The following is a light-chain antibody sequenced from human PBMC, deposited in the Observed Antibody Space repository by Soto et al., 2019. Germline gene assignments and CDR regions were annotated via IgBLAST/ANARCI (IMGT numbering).Light chain of an antibody. CDR1: QSVLSSSNNKNS. V-gene: IGKV4-1*01. CDR3: QHYDNLPLT. J-gene: IGKJ4*01. CDR2: WAS. Sequence: DIVMTQSPDSLAVSLGERATINCKSSQSVLSSSNNKNSIAWYQQKPGQPPRLLIYWASTRESGVPDRFSGSGSGTDFTLTINSLQPEDVATYYCQHYDNLPLTFGGGTKVEIE.